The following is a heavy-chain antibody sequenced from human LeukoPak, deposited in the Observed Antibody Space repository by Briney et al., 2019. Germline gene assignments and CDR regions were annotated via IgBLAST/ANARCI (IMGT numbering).Heavy chain of an antibody. V-gene: IGHV1-46*01. Sequence: ASVKVSCKAFGYTFTSYYMHWVRQAPGQGLEWMGIINPSGGGTSYAQKFQGRVTMTRDTSTSTAYMELSSLRSEDTAVYYCARGDCGGDCGADYWGQGTLVTVSS. J-gene: IGHJ4*02. CDR2: INPSGGGT. D-gene: IGHD2-21*02. CDR3: ARGDCGGDCGADY. CDR1: GYTFTSYY.